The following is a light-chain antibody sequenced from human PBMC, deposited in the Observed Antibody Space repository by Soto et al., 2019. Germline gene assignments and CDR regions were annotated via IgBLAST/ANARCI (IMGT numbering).Light chain of an antibody. CDR3: SSYAGSNNWV. Sequence: QSALTQPTSASGSPGQSVTISCTGTSSDVGGYNYVSWYQQHPGKAPKLMIYEVSKRPSGVPDRFSGSKSGNTASLTVSGLQAEYEADYYCSSYAGSNNWVFGGGTKLTVL. CDR1: SSDVGGYNY. J-gene: IGLJ3*02. V-gene: IGLV2-8*01. CDR2: EVS.